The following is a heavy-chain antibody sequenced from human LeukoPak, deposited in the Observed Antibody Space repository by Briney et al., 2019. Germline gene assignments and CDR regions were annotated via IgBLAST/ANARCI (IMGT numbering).Heavy chain of an antibody. Sequence: SQTLSLTCTVSGGAISSGDYYWSWIREPPGKGLEWIGYIYYSGSTYYNPSLKSRVTISVDTSKNQFSLKLSSVTAADTAVYYCASYSNYGSSYYFDYWGQGTLVTVSS. J-gene: IGHJ4*02. CDR2: IYYSGST. CDR3: ASYSNYGSSYYFDY. D-gene: IGHD4-11*01. V-gene: IGHV4-30-4*01. CDR1: GGAISSGDYY.